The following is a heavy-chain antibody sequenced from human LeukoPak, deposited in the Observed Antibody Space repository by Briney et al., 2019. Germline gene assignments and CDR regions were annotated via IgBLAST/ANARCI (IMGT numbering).Heavy chain of an antibody. V-gene: IGHV1-69*05. J-gene: IGHJ4*02. CDR2: IIPIFGTA. Sequence: GASVKVSCKASGGTFSSYAISWVRQAPGQGLEWMGRIIPIFGTANYAQKFQGRVTITTDESTSTAYMELSSLRSEDTAVYYCAGVLAAAGRTYWGQGTLVTVSS. CDR3: AGVLAAAGRTY. CDR1: GGTFSSYA. D-gene: IGHD6-13*01.